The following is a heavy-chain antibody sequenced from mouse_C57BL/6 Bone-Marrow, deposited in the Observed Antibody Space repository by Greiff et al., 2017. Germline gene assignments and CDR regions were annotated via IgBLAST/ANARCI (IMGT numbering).Heavy chain of an antibody. J-gene: IGHJ4*01. CDR2: IHPNSGST. D-gene: IGHD4-1*01. Sequence: QVQLQQPGAELVKPGASVKLSCKASGYTFTRYWMHWVKQRPGQGLEWIGMIHPNSGSTNYNEKFKSKATLTVDKSSSTAYMQLSSLTSEDSAVYYCARDWPYAMDYWGQGTSVTVSS. CDR3: ARDWPYAMDY. V-gene: IGHV1-64*01. CDR1: GYTFTRYW.